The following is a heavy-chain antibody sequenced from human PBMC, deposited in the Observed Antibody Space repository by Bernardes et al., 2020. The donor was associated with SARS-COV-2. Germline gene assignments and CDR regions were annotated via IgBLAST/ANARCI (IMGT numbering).Heavy chain of an antibody. J-gene: IGHJ4*02. V-gene: IGHV4-59*01. CDR3: EGRDYYYFDQ. CDR1: VGSINNYY. D-gene: IGHD3-3*01. CDR2: IYGSGSS. Sequence: SETLSLTCTVSVGSINNYYWSWIRQPPGKGLEWIGYIYGSGSSSYNPSLKSRVTISGDTSKNQISLGLYSVTAADTAVYYCEGRDYYYFDQWGQGTLVAVSS.